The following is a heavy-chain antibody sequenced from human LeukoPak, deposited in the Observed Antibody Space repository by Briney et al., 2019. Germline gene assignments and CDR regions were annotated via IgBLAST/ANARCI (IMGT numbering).Heavy chain of an antibody. D-gene: IGHD6-13*01. CDR2: INPNSGGT. J-gene: IGHJ5*02. CDR3: ARAFKEQLVLGVWFDP. Sequence: ASVKVSCKASGYTFTGYYMHWLRQAPGQGLEWMGWINPNSGGTNYAQKFQGWVTMTRDMSISTAYMELSRLRSDDTAVYYCARAFKEQLVLGVWFDPWGQGTLVTVSS. CDR1: GYTFTGYY. V-gene: IGHV1-2*04.